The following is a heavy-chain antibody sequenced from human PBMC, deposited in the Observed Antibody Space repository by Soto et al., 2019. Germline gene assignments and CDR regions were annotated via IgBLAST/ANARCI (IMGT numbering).Heavy chain of an antibody. Sequence: SETLSLTCTVSGDSISSYYWTWIRQPPGKGLEWIGYIYYSGSTNYNPSLKGRVTISVDTSKNQFSLKLTSVTAADTAVYYCARGVVVVPLSWFDPWGQGTLVTVSS. J-gene: IGHJ5*02. D-gene: IGHD2-2*01. CDR1: GDSISSYY. V-gene: IGHV4-59*01. CDR3: ARGVVVVPLSWFDP. CDR2: IYYSGST.